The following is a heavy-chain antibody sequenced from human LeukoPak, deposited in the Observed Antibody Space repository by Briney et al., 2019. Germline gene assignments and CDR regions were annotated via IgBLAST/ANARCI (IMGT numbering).Heavy chain of an antibody. J-gene: IGHJ4*02. CDR2: ISWSSGSI. V-gene: IGHV3-9*01. CDR1: GFTFDDYA. Sequence: GGSLRLSCAASGFTFDDYAMHWVRQAPGKGLEWVSGISWSSGSIGYADSVKGRFTISRDNAKNSLYLQMNSLRAEDTALYYCAKGQSYYYDSSPFDYWGQGTLVTVSS. D-gene: IGHD3-22*01. CDR3: AKGQSYYYDSSPFDY.